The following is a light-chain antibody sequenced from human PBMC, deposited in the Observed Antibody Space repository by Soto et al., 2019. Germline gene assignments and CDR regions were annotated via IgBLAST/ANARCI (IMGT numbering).Light chain of an antibody. CDR1: QGISNY. V-gene: IGKV1-27*01. CDR3: QKYNSAPRT. J-gene: IGKJ1*01. CDR2: AAS. Sequence: DIQLTQSPASLSAYVGDRVTITCRASQGISNYLAWYQQKPGKVPKLLIYAASTLQSGVPSRFSGSGSGTDFTLTISSLQPEDVATYYCQKYNSAPRTFGHGTKVDIK.